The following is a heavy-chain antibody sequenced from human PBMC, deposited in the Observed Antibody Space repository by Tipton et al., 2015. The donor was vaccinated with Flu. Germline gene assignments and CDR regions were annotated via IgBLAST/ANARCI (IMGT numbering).Heavy chain of an antibody. V-gene: IGHV4-38-2*01. CDR1: GDSISSDYF. J-gene: IGHJ4*02. Sequence: TLSLTCAVSGDSISSDYFWGWIRQPPGKGLEWIATIHRSGSTSHNPSFKSRVTISVDTSKSQFSLEMRSVTAADTAVYYCARSTYYYGSGTSDFWGQGTLVTVSS. CDR3: ARSTYYYGSGTSDF. D-gene: IGHD3-10*01. CDR2: IHRSGST.